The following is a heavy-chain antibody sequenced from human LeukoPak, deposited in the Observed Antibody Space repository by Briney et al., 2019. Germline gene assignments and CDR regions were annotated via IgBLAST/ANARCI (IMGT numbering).Heavy chain of an antibody. CDR2: IYSGGST. D-gene: IGHD3-10*01. V-gene: IGHV3-53*01. CDR1: GFTVSSNY. J-gene: IGHJ6*03. Sequence: GSLRLSCAASGFTVSSNYMSWVRQAPGKGLEWVSVIYSGGSTYYADSVKGRFTISRDNSKNTLYLQMNSLRAEDTAVYYCAGNRLYYYGSGSYRYYYMDVWGKGTTVTISS. CDR3: AGNRLYYYGSGSYRYYYMDV.